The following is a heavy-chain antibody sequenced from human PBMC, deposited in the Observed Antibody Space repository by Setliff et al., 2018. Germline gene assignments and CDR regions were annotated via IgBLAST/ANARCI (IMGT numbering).Heavy chain of an antibody. J-gene: IGHJ4*02. CDR2: ISWDGTKT. CDR3: AKVLDTTGYYYFDF. D-gene: IGHD3-22*01. V-gene: IGHV3-30*18. Sequence: GGSLRLSCVASGYTFSRYAIHWVRQAPGKGLEWVALISWDGTKTSYADSVRGRFTISRDGSKSTLYLDMSSLRSEDTAVYYCAKVLDTTGYYYFDFWGQGTLVTVSS. CDR1: GYTFSRYA.